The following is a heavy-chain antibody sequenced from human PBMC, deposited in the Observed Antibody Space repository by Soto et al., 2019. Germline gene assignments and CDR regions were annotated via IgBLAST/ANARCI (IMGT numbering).Heavy chain of an antibody. J-gene: IGHJ4*02. Sequence: SETLSLTCTVSGDSISSYYWSWIRQPPGKGLEWIGYIYYSGSTNYNPSLKSRVTISVDTSKNQFSLKLSSVTAADTAVYYCARHRRSSDFDYWGQGTLVTVSS. D-gene: IGHD2-2*01. CDR3: ARHRRSSDFDY. CDR1: GDSISSYY. V-gene: IGHV4-59*08. CDR2: IYYSGST.